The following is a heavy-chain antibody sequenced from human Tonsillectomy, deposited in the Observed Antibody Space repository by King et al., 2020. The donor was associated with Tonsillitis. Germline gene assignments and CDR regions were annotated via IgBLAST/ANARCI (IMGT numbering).Heavy chain of an antibody. CDR1: GFTFSSYA. Sequence: DVQLVESGGGLVQPGGSLRVSCAASGFTFSSYAMSWVRQAPGKGLEWVPTISGSGGSTYYADSVKGRFTISRDNSNNTLYLQMNGLRAEDTAVYYCAKESRDYYFDYWGQGTLVTVSS. V-gene: IGHV3-23*04. CDR2: ISGSGGST. CDR3: AKESRDYYFDY. J-gene: IGHJ4*02.